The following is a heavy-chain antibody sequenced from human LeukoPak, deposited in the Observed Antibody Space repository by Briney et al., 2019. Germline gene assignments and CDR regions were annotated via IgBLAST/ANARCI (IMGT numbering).Heavy chain of an antibody. D-gene: IGHD1-26*01. J-gene: IGHJ6*03. CDR3: ATLPWGKISGSYYAGYYYYMDV. CDR1: GYTLTELS. V-gene: IGHV1-24*01. CDR2: FDPEDSGT. Sequence: AAVKVSCKVSGYTLTELSMHWVRQAPAKGLGRMGGFDPEDSGTTYDQKFQGRVSMTEDTSTDTAYMELSSLRSEDTAVYYCATLPWGKISGSYYAGYYYYMDVWGKGTTVTVSS.